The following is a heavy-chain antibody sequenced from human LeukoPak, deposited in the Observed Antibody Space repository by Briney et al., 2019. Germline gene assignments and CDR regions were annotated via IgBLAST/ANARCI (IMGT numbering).Heavy chain of an antibody. CDR1: GFTFDDYA. CDR3: AKGIVVVTAILD. J-gene: IGHJ4*02. CDR2: ISWNSGSI. V-gene: IGHV3-9*01. Sequence: GRSLRLSCAASGFTFDDYAMHWVRQAPGKGLEWVSGISWNSGSIGYADSVKGRFTISRDNSKNTLYLQMNSLRAEDTAVYYCAKGIVVVTAILDWGQGTLVTVSS. D-gene: IGHD2-21*02.